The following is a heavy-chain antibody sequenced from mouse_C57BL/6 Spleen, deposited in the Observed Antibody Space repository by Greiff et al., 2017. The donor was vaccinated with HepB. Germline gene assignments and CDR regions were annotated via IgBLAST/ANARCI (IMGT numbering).Heavy chain of an antibody. CDR2: IYPGDGDT. D-gene: IGHD1-1*01. V-gene: IGHV1-82*01. J-gene: IGHJ2*01. CDR3: ARYASGSSNYFDY. Sequence: QVQLQQSGPELVKPGASVKISCKASGYAFSSSWMNWVKQRPGKGLEWIGRIYPGDGDTNYNGKFKGKATLTADKSSSTAYMQLSSLTSEDSAVYFCARYASGSSNYFDYWGQGTTLTVSS. CDR1: GYAFSSSW.